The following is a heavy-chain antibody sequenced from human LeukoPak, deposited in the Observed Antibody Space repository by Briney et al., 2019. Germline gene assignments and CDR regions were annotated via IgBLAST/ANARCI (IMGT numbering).Heavy chain of an antibody. D-gene: IGHD6-13*01. CDR1: GYSFTSYW. Sequence: GESLKISCKGSGYSFTSYWIGWVRQMPGKGLEWMGIIYPSDSDTRYSPSFQGQATISADKSISTAYLQWSSLKASDTAMYYCARQRRNGGIAASNDAFDIWGQGTMVTVSS. CDR2: IYPSDSDT. J-gene: IGHJ3*02. V-gene: IGHV5-51*01. CDR3: ARQRRNGGIAASNDAFDI.